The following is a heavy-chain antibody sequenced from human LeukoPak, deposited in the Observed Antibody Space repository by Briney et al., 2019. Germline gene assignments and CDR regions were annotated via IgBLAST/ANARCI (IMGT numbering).Heavy chain of an antibody. CDR1: GFTFSSYA. D-gene: IGHD2-15*01. J-gene: IGHJ6*02. CDR3: ARVVAANDYYYYGMDV. Sequence: PGGSLRLSCAASGFTFSSYAMHWVRQAPGKGLEWVAVISYDGSNKYYADSVKGRFTISRDNSKNTLYLQMNSLRAEDTAVYYCARVVAANDYYYYGMDVWGQGTTVTVSS. V-gene: IGHV3-30-3*01. CDR2: ISYDGSNK.